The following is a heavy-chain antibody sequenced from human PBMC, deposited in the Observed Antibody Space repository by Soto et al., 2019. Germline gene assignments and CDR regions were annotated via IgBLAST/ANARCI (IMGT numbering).Heavy chain of an antibody. CDR3: ASRYDSSDY. CDR2: IIPILGLA. CDR1: GGTFSIYT. V-gene: IGHV1-69*02. Sequence: QVQLVQSVAEVKKPGSSVKVSCKASGGTFSIYTISWVRQAPGQGLEWMGRIIPILGLANYAQKFQGRVTITADKSTSTAYMELSSLRSEDTAVYYCASRYDSSDYWGQGTLVTVSS. J-gene: IGHJ4*02. D-gene: IGHD3-22*01.